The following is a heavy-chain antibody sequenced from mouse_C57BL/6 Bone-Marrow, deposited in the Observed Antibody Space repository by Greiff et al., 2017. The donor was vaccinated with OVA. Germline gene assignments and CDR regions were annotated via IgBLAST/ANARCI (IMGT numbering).Heavy chain of an antibody. V-gene: IGHV3-8*01. CDR2: ISYSGST. D-gene: IGHD2-5*01. Sequence: VQLQQSGPGLAKPSQTLSLTCSVTGYSITSDYWNWIRKFPGNKLEYMGYISYSGSTYYNPSLKSRISITRDTSKNQYYLQLNSVTTEDTATYYCARYTAYYSNYWYAMDYWGQGTSVTVSS. CDR3: ARYTAYYSNYWYAMDY. CDR1: GYSITSDY. J-gene: IGHJ4*01.